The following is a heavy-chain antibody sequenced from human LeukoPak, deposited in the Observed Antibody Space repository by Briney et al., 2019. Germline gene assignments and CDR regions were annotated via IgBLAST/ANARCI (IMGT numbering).Heavy chain of an antibody. CDR1: GFTFSSYW. Sequence: PGGSLRLSCAASGFTFSSYWMSWVRQAPGKGLEWVADIKQDGSEKYYVDSVKGRFTISRDNAKNSLYLQINSLRAEDTAVYYCARATYYYDSSGYYFGYWGQGTLVTVSS. CDR2: IKQDGSEK. J-gene: IGHJ4*02. D-gene: IGHD3-22*01. V-gene: IGHV3-7*04. CDR3: ARATYYYDSSGYYFGY.